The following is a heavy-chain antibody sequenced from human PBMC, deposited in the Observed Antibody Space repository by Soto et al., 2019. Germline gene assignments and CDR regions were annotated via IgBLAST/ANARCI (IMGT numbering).Heavy chain of an antibody. D-gene: IGHD3-16*02. CDR1: GGSISSGGYY. J-gene: IGHJ4*02. CDR3: ARVPVLNVWGSYRYYFDY. CDR2: FYYSGST. V-gene: IGHV4-31*03. Sequence: QVQLQESGPGLVKPSQTLSLTCTVSGGSISSGGYYWSWIRQHPGKGLEWIGYFYYSGSTYYNPSIKSRVTISVDTSKNQFSLKLSSVTAADTAVYYCARVPVLNVWGSYRYYFDYWGQGTLVTVSS.